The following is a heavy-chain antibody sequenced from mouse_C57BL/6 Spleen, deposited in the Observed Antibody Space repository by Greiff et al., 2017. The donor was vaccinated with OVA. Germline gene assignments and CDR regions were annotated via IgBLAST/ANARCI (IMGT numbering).Heavy chain of an antibody. CDR2: IDPSDSYT. CDR1: GYTFTSYW. D-gene: IGHD2-2*01. CDR3: AVRDWFAY. Sequence: QVQLQQPGAELVMPGASVKLSCKASGYTFTSYWMHWVKQRPGQGLERIGEIDPSDSYTNYNQKFKGKSTLTVDKSSSTAYMQLSSLTSEDSAVYYCAVRDWFAYWGQGTLVTVSA. V-gene: IGHV1-69*01. J-gene: IGHJ3*01.